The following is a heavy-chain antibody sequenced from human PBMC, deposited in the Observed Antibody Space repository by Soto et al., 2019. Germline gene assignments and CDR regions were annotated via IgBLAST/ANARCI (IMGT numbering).Heavy chain of an antibody. CDR1: GIAVTSNY. V-gene: IGHV3-66*01. D-gene: IGHD2-2*01. Sequence: GGSLRLSCAASGIAVTSNYISWVHQAPGKGLEWVSVIYSGGTTYYADSVKGRFTISRDNSKNTLYFQMNSLRAEDTAVYYCARAPQGYCSSTSCYGYAFDIWGQGTMVTVSS. CDR2: IYSGGTT. CDR3: ARAPQGYCSSTSCYGYAFDI. J-gene: IGHJ3*02.